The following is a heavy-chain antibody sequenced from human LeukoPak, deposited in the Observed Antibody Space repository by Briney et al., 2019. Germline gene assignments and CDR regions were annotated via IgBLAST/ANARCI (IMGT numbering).Heavy chain of an antibody. CDR2: ISGSGGST. D-gene: IGHD1-26*01. V-gene: IGHV3-23*01. CDR1: GFTFSNYA. Sequence: GGSLRLSCAASGFTFSNYAMSWVRQAPGKGLEWVSIISGSGGSTYYVDSVKGRFTISRDNAKNTLYVQMNSLRAEDTAVYYCARGSGSYYGGYYFDYWGQGTLVTVSS. J-gene: IGHJ4*02. CDR3: ARGSGSYYGGYYFDY.